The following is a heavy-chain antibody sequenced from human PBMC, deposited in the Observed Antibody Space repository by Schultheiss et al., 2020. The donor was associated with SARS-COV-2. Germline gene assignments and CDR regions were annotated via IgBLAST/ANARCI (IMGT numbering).Heavy chain of an antibody. Sequence: GGSLRLSCAASGFTFSSYSMNWVRQAPGKGLEWVAVIWYDGSNKYYADSVKGRFTISRDNSKNTMYLQMNSLRAEDTAVYYCAKGYGSGSYYNYDAVDIWGQGTMVTVSS. V-gene: IGHV3-33*06. CDR1: GFTFSSYS. CDR3: AKGYGSGSYYNYDAVDI. J-gene: IGHJ3*02. D-gene: IGHD3-10*01. CDR2: IWYDGSNK.